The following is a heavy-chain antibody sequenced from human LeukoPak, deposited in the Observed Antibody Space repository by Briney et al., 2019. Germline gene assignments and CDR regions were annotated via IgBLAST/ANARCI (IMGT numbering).Heavy chain of an antibody. J-gene: IGHJ4*02. CDR3: AVADPQYYFDY. CDR1: GYTLTELS. D-gene: IGHD6-19*01. Sequence: ASVKVSCKVSGYTLTELSMHWVRQAPGKGLEWMGGFDPEDGETIYAQKFQGRVTMTKDTSTDTAYMELSSLRSEDTAVYYCAVADPQYYFDYWGQGTLVTVSS. V-gene: IGHV1-24*01. CDR2: FDPEDGET.